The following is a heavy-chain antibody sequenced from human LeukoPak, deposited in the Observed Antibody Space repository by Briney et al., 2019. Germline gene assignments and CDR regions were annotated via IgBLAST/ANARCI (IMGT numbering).Heavy chain of an antibody. V-gene: IGHV1-46*01. CDR2: IGPSGGST. CDR1: VYTFSSNN. CDR3: ARDEYQLLYCFDY. Sequence: ASETVSLKASVYTFSSNNMYWGRWTPRQAGKWLEIIGPSGGSTSYAHKFQGRVRMTRDTSTSTAYMELSSRTSEAAAMYDCARDEYQLLYCFDYWGQGTLVTVSS. D-gene: IGHD2-2*01. J-gene: IGHJ4*02.